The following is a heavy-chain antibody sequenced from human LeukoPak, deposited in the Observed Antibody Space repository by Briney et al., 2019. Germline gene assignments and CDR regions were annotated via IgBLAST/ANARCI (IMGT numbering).Heavy chain of an antibody. J-gene: IGHJ5*02. D-gene: IGHD3-10*01. V-gene: IGHV1-2*02. Sequence: ASVKVSCKASGYTFTGYYMHWVRQAPGQGLEWMGWINPNSGGTNYAQKFQGRVTMTRDTSISTAYMELSRLRSDDTAVYYCARDRITMVRGLRSWFDPWGQGTLVTVSS. CDR3: ARDRITMVRGLRSWFDP. CDR2: INPNSGGT. CDR1: GYTFTGYY.